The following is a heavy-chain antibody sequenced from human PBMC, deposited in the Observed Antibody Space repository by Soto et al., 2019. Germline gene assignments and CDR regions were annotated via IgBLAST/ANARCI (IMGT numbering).Heavy chain of an antibody. Sequence: QVHLVESGGGGVQPGRSLRLSCAASGFTFSRYGMNWVRQAPGKGLEWVAGIGQDGSAAYYADSVKGRLTISRDNSKNTMNVQMNNLRVEDTAVYYCARDRVAYISYGDAFDVWGQGTMVTVSS. CDR2: IGQDGSAA. CDR1: GFTFSRYG. V-gene: IGHV3-33*01. J-gene: IGHJ3*01. D-gene: IGHD5-12*01. CDR3: ARDRVAYISYGDAFDV.